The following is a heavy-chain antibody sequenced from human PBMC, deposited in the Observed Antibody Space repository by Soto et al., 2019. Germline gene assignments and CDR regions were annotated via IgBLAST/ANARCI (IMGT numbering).Heavy chain of an antibody. CDR3: VRGSYGDYDP. CDR1: GFTFSAYT. D-gene: IGHD4-17*01. Sequence: EVQLVESGGGLVKPGGSLRLSCAASGFTFSAYTMNWVRQAPGKGLEWVSSLDPSSTYIYYADSVKGRFTLSRDNAKNLLFLRLNSLRADDTTLYYCVRGSYGDYDPWGQGTLVTVSS. J-gene: IGHJ5*02. CDR2: LDPSSTYI. V-gene: IGHV3-21*02.